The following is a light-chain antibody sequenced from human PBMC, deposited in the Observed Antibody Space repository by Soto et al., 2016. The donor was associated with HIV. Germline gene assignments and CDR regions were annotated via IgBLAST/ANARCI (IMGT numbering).Light chain of an antibody. CDR3: QQLSSHLYT. Sequence: DIQLTQSPSFLSASVGDRVTITCRASQDITSYLSWYQQSGVPPRFSGSGSGTEFTLTISSLQPEDFATYYCQQLSSHLYTFGQGTRLEIK. CDR1: QDITSY. V-gene: IGKV1-9*01. J-gene: IGKJ2*01.